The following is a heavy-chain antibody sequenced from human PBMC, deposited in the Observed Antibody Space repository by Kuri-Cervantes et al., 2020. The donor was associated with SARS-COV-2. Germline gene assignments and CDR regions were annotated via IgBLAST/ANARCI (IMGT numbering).Heavy chain of an antibody. D-gene: IGHD1-26*01. V-gene: IGHV3-11*04. CDR2: ISSSGSTI. CDR1: GFTFSDYY. Sequence: GESLKISCAASGFTFSDYYTSWIRQAPGKGLEWVSYISSSGSTIYYADSVKGRFTISRDNAKNSLYLQMNSLRAEDTAVYYCAREGVDIVGAPHDAFDIWGQGTMVTVSS. J-gene: IGHJ3*02. CDR3: AREGVDIVGAPHDAFDI.